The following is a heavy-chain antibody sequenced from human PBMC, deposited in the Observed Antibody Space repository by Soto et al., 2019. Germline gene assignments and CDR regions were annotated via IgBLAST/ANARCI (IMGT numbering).Heavy chain of an antibody. CDR3: ARDEARPLGY. V-gene: IGHV3-7*01. Sequence: EVQLVESGGGLVQPGGSLRLSCAASGFTFNSYWMSWVRQAPGKGLEWVANIKPDGSEKYYVDSVRGRFTISRDNVENSLNLQMNSLRAEDAALYYCARDEARPLGYRGQGTLATVSS. J-gene: IGHJ4*02. CDR2: IKPDGSEK. D-gene: IGHD6-6*01. CDR1: GFTFNSYW.